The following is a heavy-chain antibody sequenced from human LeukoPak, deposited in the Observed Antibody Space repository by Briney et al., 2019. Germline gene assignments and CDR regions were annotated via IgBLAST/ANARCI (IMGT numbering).Heavy chain of an antibody. Sequence: SVKVSRKASGGTFSSYAISWVRQAPGQGLEWMGGIIPIFGTANYAQKFQGRVTITTDESTSTAYMELSSLRSEDTAVYYCARAVVPAARYYYYYMDVWGKGTTVTVSS. CDR1: GGTFSSYA. J-gene: IGHJ6*03. V-gene: IGHV1-69*05. CDR3: ARAVVPAARYYYYYMDV. D-gene: IGHD2-2*01. CDR2: IIPIFGTA.